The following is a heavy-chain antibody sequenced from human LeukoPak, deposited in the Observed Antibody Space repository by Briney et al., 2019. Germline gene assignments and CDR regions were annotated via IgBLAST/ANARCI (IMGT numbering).Heavy chain of an antibody. V-gene: IGHV1-69*06. CDR2: IIPIFGTA. J-gene: IGHJ6*03. Sequence: ASVTVSCKASGGTFISYAISWVRQAPGQGLEWMGRIIPIFGTANYAQKFQGRVTITADKSTSTAYMELSSLRSEDTAVYYCAKDQQQLGDYYYYYMDVWGKGTTVTVSS. CDR3: AKDQQQLGDYYYYYMDV. D-gene: IGHD6-13*01. CDR1: GGTFISYA.